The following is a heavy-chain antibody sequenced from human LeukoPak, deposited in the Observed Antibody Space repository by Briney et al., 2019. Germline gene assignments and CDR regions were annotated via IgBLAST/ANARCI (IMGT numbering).Heavy chain of an antibody. V-gene: IGHV5-51*01. Sequence: GESLKISCKGSGYSFTSYWIAWVRQMPGKGLEWMGIIYPGDSDTRYSPSFQGQVTISADKSITTAYLQWSSLKASDTAMYYCARSIGYDTSGRGPFDYWGQGTLVTVSS. CDR3: ARSIGYDTSGRGPFDY. CDR2: IYPGDSDT. J-gene: IGHJ4*02. D-gene: IGHD3-22*01. CDR1: GYSFTSYW.